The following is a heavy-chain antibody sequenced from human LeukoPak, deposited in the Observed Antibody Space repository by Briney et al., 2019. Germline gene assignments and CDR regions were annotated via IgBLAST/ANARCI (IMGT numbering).Heavy chain of an antibody. Sequence: KPSETLSLTCTVSGGSISSSSYYWGWIRQLPGKGLEWIGSIYYSGSTYYNPSLKSRVTISVDTSKNQFSLKLSSVTAADTAVYYCAGKLTHGYGGRIDYWGQGTLVTVSS. D-gene: IGHD4-23*01. CDR2: IYYSGST. CDR1: GGSISSSSYY. J-gene: IGHJ4*02. V-gene: IGHV4-39*07. CDR3: AGKLTHGYGGRIDY.